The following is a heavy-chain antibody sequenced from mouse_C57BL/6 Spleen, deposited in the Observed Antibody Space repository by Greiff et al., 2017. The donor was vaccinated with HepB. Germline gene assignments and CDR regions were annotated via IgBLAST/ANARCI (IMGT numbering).Heavy chain of an antibody. J-gene: IGHJ1*03. Sequence: EVKVEESGGGLVQPGGSMKLSCAASGFTFSDAWMDWVRQSPEKGLEWVAEIRNKANNHATYYAESVKGRFTISRDDSKSSVYLQMNSLRAEDTGIYYCTRGFITTVGYWYFDVWGTGTTVTVSS. D-gene: IGHD1-1*01. V-gene: IGHV6-6*01. CDR2: IRNKANNHAT. CDR1: GFTFSDAW. CDR3: TRGFITTVGYWYFDV.